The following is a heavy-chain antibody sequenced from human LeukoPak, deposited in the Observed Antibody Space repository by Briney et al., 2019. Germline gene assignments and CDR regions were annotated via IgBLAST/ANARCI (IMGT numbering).Heavy chain of an antibody. Sequence: PSETLSLTCTVSGGSISSYYWSWIRQPPGKGLEWIGYIYYSGSTNYNPSLKSRVTISVDTSKNQFSLKLSSVTAADTAVYYCARFAVVRGVIPSDYYYYGMDVWGQGTTVTVSS. CDR1: GGSISSYY. D-gene: IGHD3-10*01. J-gene: IGHJ6*02. CDR3: ARFAVVRGVIPSDYYYYGMDV. V-gene: IGHV4-59*01. CDR2: IYYSGST.